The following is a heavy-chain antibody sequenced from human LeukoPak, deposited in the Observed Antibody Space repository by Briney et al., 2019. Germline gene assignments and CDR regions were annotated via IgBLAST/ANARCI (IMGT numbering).Heavy chain of an antibody. CDR2: INPNIPNTDDT. J-gene: IGHJ4*02. CDR1: GYTFIDYY. V-gene: IGHV1-2*06. D-gene: IGHD7-27*01. CDR3: ARGLPSTSNWELDY. Sequence: ASVKVSCKASGYTFIDYYIHWVRQAPGQGLEWMGRINPNIPNTDDTGYAQNFQGRVTMTRDTSISTAFMELSRLTSDDTAVYYCARGLPSTSNWELDYWGQGTLVTVSS.